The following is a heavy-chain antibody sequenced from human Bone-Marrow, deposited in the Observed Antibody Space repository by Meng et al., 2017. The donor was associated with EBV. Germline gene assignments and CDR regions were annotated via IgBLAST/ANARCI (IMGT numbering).Heavy chain of an antibody. Sequence: HVQQLCAGLLEPSETLSLTRAGYGGSFSGYYWSWIRQPPGKGLEWIGEINHRGSTNYNPSLKSRVTISVDTSKNQFSLKLSSVTAADTAVYYCARRGDYGDTRVSDYWGQGTLVTVSS. CDR1: GGSFSGYY. V-gene: IGHV4-34*02. CDR3: ARRGDYGDTRVSDY. D-gene: IGHD4-17*01. J-gene: IGHJ4*02. CDR2: INHRGST.